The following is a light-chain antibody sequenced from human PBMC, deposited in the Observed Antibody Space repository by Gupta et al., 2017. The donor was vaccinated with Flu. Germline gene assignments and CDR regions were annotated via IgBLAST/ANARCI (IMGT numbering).Light chain of an antibody. V-gene: IGKV3-15*01. CDR1: QSVSSN. Sequence: TLSVSPGERATLACRASQSVSSNLAWYQQKPGQAPRLLIYGASTRATGVPARFSGSRAGTEFTLTISSRQSEDFAIYYCQQYDSWPPIFTFGPGTKVDIK. J-gene: IGKJ3*01. CDR2: GAS. CDR3: QQYDSWPPIFT.